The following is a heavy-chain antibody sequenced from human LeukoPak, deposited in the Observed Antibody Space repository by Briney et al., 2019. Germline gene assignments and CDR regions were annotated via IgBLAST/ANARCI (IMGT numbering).Heavy chain of an antibody. CDR1: GFTVSSNY. CDR2: VWYDGRNQ. D-gene: IGHD6-19*01. Sequence: GGSLRLSCAASGFTVSSNYMSWVRQAPGKGPEWVAVVWYDGRNQHYAESVKGRFTISKDNSQNTLYLQMDSLRAEDTAVYYCARELGLVPYNWGQGTLVTVSS. J-gene: IGHJ4*02. V-gene: IGHV3-33*08. CDR3: ARELGLVPYN.